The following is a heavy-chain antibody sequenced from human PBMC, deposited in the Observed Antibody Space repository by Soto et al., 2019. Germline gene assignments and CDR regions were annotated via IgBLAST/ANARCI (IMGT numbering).Heavy chain of an antibody. D-gene: IGHD3-16*01. CDR2: TSYDGTNK. V-gene: IGHV3-30*19. J-gene: IGHJ4*02. CDR1: GFTFRSYV. Sequence: QVQLVESGGGVVQPGTSLRLSCVGSGFTFRSYVIHWVRQAPGKGLEWVALTSYDGTNKFYDDSVKGRFTISRDNSRNTVDLQMDSLRREDTALYYCARWGTTGGLDVWGQGTLVSVSS. CDR3: ARWGTTGGLDV.